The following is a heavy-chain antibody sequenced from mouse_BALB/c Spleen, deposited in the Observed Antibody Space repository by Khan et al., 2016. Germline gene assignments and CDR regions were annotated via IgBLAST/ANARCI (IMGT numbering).Heavy chain of an antibody. CDR1: GYPFTNYI. Sequence: EVELVESGPELVKPGASVKMSCKTSGYPFTNYILHWVKQKPGQGLEWIGYINPHNDGIKYNEKFKGKATLTSDKSSSTAYMDLSSLTSEDSAVYYYARDYRYDWDVMDYWGQGTSVTVSS. D-gene: IGHD2-14*01. CDR3: ARDYRYDWDVMDY. V-gene: IGHV1S136*01. CDR2: INPHNDGI. J-gene: IGHJ4*01.